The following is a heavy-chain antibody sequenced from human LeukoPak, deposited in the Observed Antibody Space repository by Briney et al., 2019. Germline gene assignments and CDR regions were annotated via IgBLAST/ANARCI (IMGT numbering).Heavy chain of an antibody. D-gene: IGHD2-8*01. Sequence: PGESLKISCKGSGYSFTSYWIGWVRQMPGKGLEWMGIIYPDDSYTRYSPSFEGQVIISVDKSISTAYLQWISLKASDTATYYCARHGHCTNGVCYSNYYYYMDVWGKGTTVTVSS. CDR2: IYPDDSYT. CDR1: GYSFTSYW. V-gene: IGHV5-51*01. CDR3: ARHGHCTNGVCYSNYYYYMDV. J-gene: IGHJ6*03.